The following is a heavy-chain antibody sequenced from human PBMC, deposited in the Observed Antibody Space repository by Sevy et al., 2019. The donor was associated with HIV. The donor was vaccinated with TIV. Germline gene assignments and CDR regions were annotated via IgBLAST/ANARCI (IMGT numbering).Heavy chain of an antibody. D-gene: IGHD3-3*01. J-gene: IGHJ6*02. CDR2: ISAYNGNT. CDR1: GYTFTSYG. V-gene: IGHV1-18*01. Sequence: ASVKVSCKASGYTFTSYGISWVRQAPGQGLEWMGWISAYNGNTNYAHKLQGRVTMTTDTSTSTAYMELRSLRSDDTAVYYCARDRVTIFGVVPYYYYYGMDVWGQGTTVTVSS. CDR3: ARDRVTIFGVVPYYYYYGMDV.